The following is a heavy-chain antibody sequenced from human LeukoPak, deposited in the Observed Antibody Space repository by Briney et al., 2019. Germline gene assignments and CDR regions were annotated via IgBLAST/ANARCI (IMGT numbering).Heavy chain of an antibody. D-gene: IGHD1-26*01. J-gene: IGHJ6*02. CDR1: GYTFTGYY. CDR2: MNPNSGNT. CDR3: ARSYSGSYWDYYYGMDV. V-gene: IGHV1-8*02. Sequence: GASVKVSCKASGYTFTGYYMHWVRQAPGHGLEWMGWMNPNSGNTGYAQKFQGRVTMTMNTSITTAYMELSSLRFEDTAIYYCARSYSGSYWDYYYGMDVWGQGTTVTVSS.